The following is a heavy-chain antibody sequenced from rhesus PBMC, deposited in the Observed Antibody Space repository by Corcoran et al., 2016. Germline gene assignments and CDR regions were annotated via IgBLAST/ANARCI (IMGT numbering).Heavy chain of an antibody. V-gene: IGHV4-122*02. CDR3: AIDASHPDY. CDR1: GDPISSGYYY. CDR2: ISYSGST. J-gene: IGHJ4*01. Sequence: QVQLQESGPGLVKPSETISLTCAVSGDPISSGYYYWSCIRRPPGKGLEGIGYISYSGSTSYNPSLNSRVTISRDTSKNQFSLKLSSVTAADTAVYYCAIDASHPDYWGQGVLVTVSS. D-gene: IGHD2-15*01.